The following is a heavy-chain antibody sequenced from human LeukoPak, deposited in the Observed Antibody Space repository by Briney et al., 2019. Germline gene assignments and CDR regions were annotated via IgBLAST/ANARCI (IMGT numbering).Heavy chain of an antibody. CDR3: ARENWESAFDI. V-gene: IGHV3-30*03. Sequence: GGSLRLSCAASGFTFSSYGMHWVRQAPGKGLEWVAVISYDGSNKYYADSVKGRFTISRDNSKNTLYLQMNSLRADDTAVYYCARENWESAFDIWGQGTMVTVSS. J-gene: IGHJ3*02. CDR2: ISYDGSNK. D-gene: IGHD7-27*01. CDR1: GFTFSSYG.